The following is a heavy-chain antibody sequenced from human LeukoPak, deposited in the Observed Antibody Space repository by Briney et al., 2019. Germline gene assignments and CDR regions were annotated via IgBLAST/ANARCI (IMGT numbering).Heavy chain of an antibody. D-gene: IGHD6-6*01. J-gene: IGHJ5*02. CDR1: GGTFSSYA. CDR3: ARAGSSIAARRDYNWFDP. CDR2: IIPILGIA. V-gene: IGHV1-69*04. Sequence: SVKVSCKASGGTFSSYAISWVRQAPGQGLEWMGRIIPILGIANYAQKFQGRVTITADKSTSTAYMELSSLRSEDTAVYYCARAGSSIAARRDYNWFDPWGQGTLVTVSS.